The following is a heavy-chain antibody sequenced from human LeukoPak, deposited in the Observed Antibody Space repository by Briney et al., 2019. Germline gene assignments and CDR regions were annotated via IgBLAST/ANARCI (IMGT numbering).Heavy chain of an antibody. Sequence: GGSLRLSCAASGFTFSSYEMNWVRQAPGKGLEWVAFIRFDGTSKFYADSVKARFTISRDNSQNTVSLQLNNLRIEDTALYYCAKTSLSDPSGHYYYMDVWGKGTTVTVSS. J-gene: IGHJ6*03. V-gene: IGHV3-30*02. CDR2: IRFDGTSK. D-gene: IGHD3-3*01. CDR1: GFTFSSYE. CDR3: AKTSLSDPSGHYYYMDV.